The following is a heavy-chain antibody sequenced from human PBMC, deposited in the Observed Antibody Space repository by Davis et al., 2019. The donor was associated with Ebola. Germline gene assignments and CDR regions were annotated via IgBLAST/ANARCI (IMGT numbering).Heavy chain of an antibody. CDR1: GFAFSSYG. V-gene: IGHV3-9*01. CDR2: ILRERGWT. Sequence: SLKISCAASGFAFSSYGMHWVRQRPGKGLEWVSGILRERGWTGYLDSVRGRFTISRDYAENSLHLQMNSLRPEDTALYYCVRDMGVVTAAINYWGQGALVTVSS. D-gene: IGHD2-2*02. J-gene: IGHJ4*02. CDR3: VRDMGVVTAAINY.